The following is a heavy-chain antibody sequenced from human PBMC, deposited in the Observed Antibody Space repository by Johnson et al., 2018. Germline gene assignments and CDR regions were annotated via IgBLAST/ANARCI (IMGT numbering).Heavy chain of an antibody. CDR3: ARVNLGYCSSTSCYGPYYYYGMDV. J-gene: IGHJ6*02. V-gene: IGHV3-74*01. Sequence: VQLQESGGGLVQPGGSLRLSCAASGFTFSSYWMHWVRQAPGKGLVWVSRINSDGSSTSYTDSVKGRLTISRDNAKNSLYLQMNSLRAEDTAVYYWARVNLGYCSSTSCYGPYYYYGMDVWGQGTTVTVSS. CDR1: GFTFSSYW. CDR2: INSDGSST. D-gene: IGHD2-2*01.